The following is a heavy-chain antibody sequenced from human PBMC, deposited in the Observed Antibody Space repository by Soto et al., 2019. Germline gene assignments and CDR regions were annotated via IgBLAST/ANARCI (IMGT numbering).Heavy chain of an antibody. D-gene: IGHD2-2*01. V-gene: IGHV1-2*02. CDR1: GYTFTGYY. CDR2: INPETGGT. CDR3: ARERYQVISDGMDV. J-gene: IGHJ6*02. Sequence: QVQLVQSGADVKTPGASVRVSCKASGYTFTGYYVHWVREAPGQGLEWVGWINPETGGTSYAQKFQGRVTLSRDTSINTATLELSRLRFDAAAVYFCARERYQVISDGMDVWGQGPTVTVSS.